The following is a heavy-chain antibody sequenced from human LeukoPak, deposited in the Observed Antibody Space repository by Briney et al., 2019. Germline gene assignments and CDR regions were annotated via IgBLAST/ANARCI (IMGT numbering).Heavy chain of an antibody. J-gene: IGHJ3*02. Sequence: ASVKVSCKASAYTFTNYYIHWVRQAPGQGLEWMGIINPNGGSTSYAQKFQGRVTMTRGMSTSTVYMELSSLRSEDTAVYYCARDQGGAAVAETGAFDIWGQGTMVTVSS. CDR1: AYTFTNYY. D-gene: IGHD6-19*01. CDR3: ARDQGGAAVAETGAFDI. CDR2: INPNGGST. V-gene: IGHV1-46*01.